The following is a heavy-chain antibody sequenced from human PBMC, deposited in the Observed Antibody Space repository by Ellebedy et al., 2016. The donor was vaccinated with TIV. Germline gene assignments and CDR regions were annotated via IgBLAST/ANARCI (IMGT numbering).Heavy chain of an antibody. Sequence: SETLSLTXAVYGGSFSGYYWSWIRQPPGKGLEWIGEINHSGSTNYNPSLKSRVTISVDTSKNQFSLKLSSVTAADTAVYYCARGLRYFDWLFWVDAFDIWGQGTMVTVSS. D-gene: IGHD3-9*01. V-gene: IGHV4-34*01. J-gene: IGHJ3*02. CDR1: GGSFSGYY. CDR3: ARGLRYFDWLFWVDAFDI. CDR2: INHSGST.